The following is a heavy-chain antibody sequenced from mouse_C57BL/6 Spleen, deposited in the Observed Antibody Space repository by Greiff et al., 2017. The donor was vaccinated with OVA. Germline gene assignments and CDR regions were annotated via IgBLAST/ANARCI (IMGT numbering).Heavy chain of an antibody. CDR3: ARHAIYDGDYEGVLAY. Sequence: VQGVESGGGLVQPGGSLQLSCAASGFPFSDYYMYWVRQTPEKRLEWVAYISNGGGSTYYPDTVKGRFTISRDNAKNTLYLQMSRLKSEDTAMYYCARHAIYDGDYEGVLAYWGQGTLVTVSA. CDR2: ISNGGGST. D-gene: IGHD2-3*01. J-gene: IGHJ3*01. CDR1: GFPFSDYY. V-gene: IGHV5-12*01.